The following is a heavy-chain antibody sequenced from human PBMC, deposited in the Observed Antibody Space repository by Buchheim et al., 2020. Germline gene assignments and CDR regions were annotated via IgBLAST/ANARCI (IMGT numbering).Heavy chain of an antibody. V-gene: IGHV3-23*04. CDR3: ARRNTGLMMYANFDH. CDR2: ISGSGGST. J-gene: IGHJ4*02. D-gene: IGHD2-8*01. CDR1: GFTFSTYA. Sequence: EVQLVESGGGLVQPGGSLRLSCAASGFTFSTYAMSWVRQVPGKGLEWVSGISGSGGSTHYADSVKGRFTISRDNSKNTLYLQMNSLRAEDTAVYYGARRNTGLMMYANFDHWGQGTL.